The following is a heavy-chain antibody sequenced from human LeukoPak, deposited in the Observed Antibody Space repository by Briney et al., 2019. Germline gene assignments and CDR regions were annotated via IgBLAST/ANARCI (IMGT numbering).Heavy chain of an antibody. J-gene: IGHJ4*02. Sequence: GGSLRLSCAASGFTFDDYAMHWVRQAPGKGLEWVSGISWNSGSIGYADSVKGRFTISRDNAKNSLYLQMNSLRAEDTALYYCAKTPHYDILTGLGCFDYWGQGTLVTVSS. CDR2: ISWNSGSI. CDR1: GFTFDDYA. CDR3: AKTPHYDILTGLGCFDY. V-gene: IGHV3-9*01. D-gene: IGHD3-9*01.